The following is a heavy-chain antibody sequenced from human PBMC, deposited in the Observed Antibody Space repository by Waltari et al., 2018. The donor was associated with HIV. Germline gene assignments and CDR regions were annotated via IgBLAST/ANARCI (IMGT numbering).Heavy chain of an antibody. D-gene: IGHD2-2*03. CDR3: ARGCYTMDIVVVPAANWFDP. CDR1: GGSFSGYY. CDR2: INHSGST. Sequence: QVQLQQWGAGLLKPSETLSLTCAVYGGSFSGYYWRWIRQPPGTGLEGIGEINHSGSTNYNPSLKSRVTISVDTSKNQFSLKLSSVTAADTAVYYCARGCYTMDIVVVPAANWFDPWGQGTLVTVSS. J-gene: IGHJ5*02. V-gene: IGHV4-34*01.